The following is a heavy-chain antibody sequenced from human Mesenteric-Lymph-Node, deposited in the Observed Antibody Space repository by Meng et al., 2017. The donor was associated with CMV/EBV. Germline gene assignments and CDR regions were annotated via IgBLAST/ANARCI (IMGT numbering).Heavy chain of an antibody. J-gene: IGHJ4*02. D-gene: IGHD6-19*01. CDR2: LHTAGTS. CDR1: GFTFSINW. CDR3: ARWMSSGWRVLDY. V-gene: IGHV3-66*02. Sequence: GGSLRLSCAASGFTFSINWMHWVRQAPGKGLESVSVLHTAGTSDYADAVKGRFTISRDTRKSTLYLQMNSLIPEDTAVYYCARWMSSGWRVLDYWGQGTLVTVSS.